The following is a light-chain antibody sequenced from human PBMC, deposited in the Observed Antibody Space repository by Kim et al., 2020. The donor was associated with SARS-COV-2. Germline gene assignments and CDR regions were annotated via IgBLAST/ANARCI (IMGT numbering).Light chain of an antibody. CDR2: TTN. J-gene: IGLJ3*02. V-gene: IGLV8-61*01. Sequence: QTVVTQEPSFSVSPGGTVTLTCGLASGPVSSGHYPSWYQQTPGQAPRTLIYTTNTRASGVADRFSGSILGDKAALTISGAQAGDESDYYRVLYMGGGISVFGGGTQLTVL. CDR3: VLYMGGGISV. CDR1: SGPVSSGHY.